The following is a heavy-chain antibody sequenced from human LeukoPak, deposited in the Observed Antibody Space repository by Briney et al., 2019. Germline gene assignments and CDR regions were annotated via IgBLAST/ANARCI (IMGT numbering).Heavy chain of an antibody. CDR3: ARGHGRPEYCSSTSCYASWFDP. CDR2: INHSGST. V-gene: IGHV4-34*01. J-gene: IGHJ5*02. Sequence: SETLSLTCAVYGGSFSGYYWSWIRQPPGKGLEWIGEINHSGSTNYNPSLKGRVTISVDTSKNQFSLKLSSVTAADTAVYYCARGHGRPEYCSSTSCYASWFDPWGQGTLVTVSS. D-gene: IGHD2-2*01. CDR1: GGSFSGYY.